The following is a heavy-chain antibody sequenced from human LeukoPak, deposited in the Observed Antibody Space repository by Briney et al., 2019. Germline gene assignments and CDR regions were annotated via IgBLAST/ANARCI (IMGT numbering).Heavy chain of an antibody. CDR3: ATSWGGYRLLYIFDY. V-gene: IGHV1-69*13. J-gene: IGHJ4*02. Sequence: ASVKVSCKASGGTFSSYAISWVRQAPGQGLEWMGGIIPIFGTANYAQKFQGRVTITADESTSTAYMELSSLRSEDTAVYYCATSWGGYRLLYIFDYWGQGTLVTVSS. CDR1: GGTFSSYA. CDR2: IIPIFGTA. D-gene: IGHD2-2*02.